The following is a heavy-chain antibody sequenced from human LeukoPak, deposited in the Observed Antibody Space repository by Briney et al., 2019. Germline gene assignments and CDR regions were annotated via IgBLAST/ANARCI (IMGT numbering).Heavy chain of an antibody. J-gene: IGHJ6*03. Sequence: GRSLRLSCEASGFPFMTFAMNWVRQSPGKGLEWVAFLTRGSSNIQYAESLKGRFTISRDNGKDSLFLQMNSLRAEDTAVYYCARVVPVHEYYNSYMDVWGKGTTVTVSS. V-gene: IGHV3-48*01. CDR1: GFPFMTFA. CDR3: ARVVPVHEYYNSYMDV. CDR2: LTRGSSNI. D-gene: IGHD1-1*01.